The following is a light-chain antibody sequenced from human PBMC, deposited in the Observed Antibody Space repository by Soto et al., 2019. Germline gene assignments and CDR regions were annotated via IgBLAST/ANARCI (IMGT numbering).Light chain of an antibody. CDR3: QQHNQWPIT. CDR1: QNVSSSY. V-gene: IGKV3D-15*01. J-gene: IGKJ5*01. Sequence: EVELTQSPANLSVSPGERATLSCRASQNVSSSYLAWYQQKPGQAPRLLIYGASSRATGIPDRFSGSGSGTEFTLTINSLQSEDSAVYYCQQHNQWPITFGQGTRLENK. CDR2: GAS.